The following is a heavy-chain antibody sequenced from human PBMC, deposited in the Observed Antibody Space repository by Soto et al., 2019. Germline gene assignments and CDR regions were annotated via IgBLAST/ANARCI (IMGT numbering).Heavy chain of an antibody. CDR2: TYYRSKWYN. CDR1: GDSVSNTNAA. Sequence: PSQTLSLTCALSGDSVSNTNAAWNWIRQSPSRGLEWLGRTYYRSKWYNHYAVSVKSRITINPDTSKNLFSLQLNSVTLEYTAVYYCARTSGYLDVWGQGSTLTVSS. CDR3: ARTSGYLDV. V-gene: IGHV6-1*01. J-gene: IGHJ6*02. D-gene: IGHD6-13*01.